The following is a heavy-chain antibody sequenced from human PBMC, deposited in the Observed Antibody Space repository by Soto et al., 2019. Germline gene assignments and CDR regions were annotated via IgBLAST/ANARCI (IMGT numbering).Heavy chain of an antibody. V-gene: IGHV3-66*01. CDR2: IYSGGST. CDR1: GFTVSSNY. Sequence: ESVGGLVQPGGSLRLSCAASGFTVSSNYMSWVRQAPGKGLEWVSVIYSGGSTYYADSVKGRFTISRDNSKNTLYLQMNSLRAEDTAVYYCARSFLEWLPKSYYFDYWGQGTLVTVSS. D-gene: IGHD3-3*02. CDR3: ARSFLEWLPKSYYFDY. J-gene: IGHJ4*02.